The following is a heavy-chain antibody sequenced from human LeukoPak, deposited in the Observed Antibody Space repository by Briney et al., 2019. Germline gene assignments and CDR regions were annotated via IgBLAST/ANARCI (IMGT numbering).Heavy chain of an antibody. J-gene: IGHJ4*02. Sequence: PSETLSLTCTVSGGSISITSYYWGWIRQPPGKGLEWIGSMYSSGSNNYNPSLKSRVTISRDTSKNEFSLKLSSVTAADTAVYYCARDSRRDGYNLDYWGRGTLVTVSS. CDR3: ARDSRRDGYNLDY. CDR2: MYSSGSN. D-gene: IGHD5-24*01. CDR1: GGSISITSYY. V-gene: IGHV4-39*07.